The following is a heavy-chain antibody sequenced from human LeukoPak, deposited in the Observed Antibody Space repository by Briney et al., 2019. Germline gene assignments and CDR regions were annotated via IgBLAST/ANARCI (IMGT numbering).Heavy chain of an antibody. CDR2: IYHSEST. J-gene: IGHJ5*02. CDR3: ARTIVRGAYNWFDP. D-gene: IGHD3-10*01. CDR1: GGSISSGGSS. Sequence: SETLSLTFAVSGGSISSGGSSWSWIRQPPGKGLEWIGYIYHSESTYYNPSLKSRVTISVDRSKNQFSLKLSSVTAADTAIYYCARTIVRGAYNWFDPWGQGTLVTVSS. V-gene: IGHV4-30-2*01.